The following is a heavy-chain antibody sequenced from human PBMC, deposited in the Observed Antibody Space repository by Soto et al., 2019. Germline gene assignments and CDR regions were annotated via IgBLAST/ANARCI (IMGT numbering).Heavy chain of an antibody. CDR3: ASYYCSGGSCYPHAFDI. CDR1: GGSFSGYY. V-gene: IGHV4-34*01. Sequence: SETLSLTCAVYGGSFSGYYWSWIRQPPGKGLGWIGEINHSGSTNYNPSLKSRVTISVDTSKNQFSLKLSSVTAADTAVYYCASYYCSGGSCYPHAFDIWGQGTMVTVSS. J-gene: IGHJ3*02. CDR2: INHSGST. D-gene: IGHD2-15*01.